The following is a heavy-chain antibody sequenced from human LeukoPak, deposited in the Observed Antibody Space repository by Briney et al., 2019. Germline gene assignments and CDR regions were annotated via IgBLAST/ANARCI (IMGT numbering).Heavy chain of an antibody. D-gene: IGHD6-6*01. V-gene: IGHV3-33*01. CDR1: GFTFRNHG. J-gene: IGHJ4*02. CDR2: IWYDGSDQ. Sequence: GRSLRLSCAASGFTFRNHGMHWVRQAPGKGLEWVAVIWYDGSDQYYADSVKGRFTISRDNYKNTLSLQMNSLRVDDTAVYYCARDIASRQIDYWGQGTPVTVSS. CDR3: ARDIASRQIDY.